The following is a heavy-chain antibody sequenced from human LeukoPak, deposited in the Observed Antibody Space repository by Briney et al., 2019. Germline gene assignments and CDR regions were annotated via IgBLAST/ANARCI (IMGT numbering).Heavy chain of an antibody. CDR2: IKKEGGEN. CDR1: GFTLSRYW. V-gene: IGHV3-7*01. D-gene: IGHD2-2*01. Sequence: GASLSLSCTASGFTLSRYWTSWLRQSPRKGLKRVAYIKKEGGENDYVHSVKACSTISRDNAKNSLYLKMSSLTAEDTAVYYCARGGQYIVVVPAAMSRVDYWGQGTLVTVSS. CDR3: ARGGQYIVVVPAAMSRVDY. J-gene: IGHJ4*02.